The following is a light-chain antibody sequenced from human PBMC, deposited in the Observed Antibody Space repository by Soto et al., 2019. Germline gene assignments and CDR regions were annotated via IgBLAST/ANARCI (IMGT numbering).Light chain of an antibody. J-gene: IGLJ2*01. CDR3: ATWDYSLTGEV. V-gene: IGLV1-51*01. CDR2: DNN. Sequence: QSVLTQPPSVSAAPGQTVTISCSGRGSNIGSNSVSWYQQVPGTAPKLLLYDNNKRPSGIPDRFSGSKSGTSGTLDITGLQTGEEADYYCATWDYSLTGEVFGGGTKVTVL. CDR1: GSNIGSNS.